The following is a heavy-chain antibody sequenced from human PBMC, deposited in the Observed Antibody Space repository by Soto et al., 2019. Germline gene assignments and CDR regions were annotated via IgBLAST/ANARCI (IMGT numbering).Heavy chain of an antibody. CDR1: GYTFTNFG. Sequence: GASVTVSCKASGYTFTNFGISWVRQAPGQGLEWMGWISAYNGNTNYAQNFQGRVTMTTDTSTSTAYMELSSLRSEDTAVYYCARERTVAGNDYWGQGTLVTVSS. V-gene: IGHV1-18*01. CDR2: ISAYNGNT. J-gene: IGHJ4*02. D-gene: IGHD6-19*01. CDR3: ARERTVAGNDY.